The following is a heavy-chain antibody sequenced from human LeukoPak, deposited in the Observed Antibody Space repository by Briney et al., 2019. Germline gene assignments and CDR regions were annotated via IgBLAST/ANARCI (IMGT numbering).Heavy chain of an antibody. J-gene: IGHJ4*02. CDR1: GFTFSSYS. D-gene: IGHD2-2*01. CDR2: ISSSSSYI. V-gene: IGHV3-21*01. Sequence: GGSLRLSCAASGFTFSSYSMNWVRQAPGKGLEWASSISSSSSYIYYADSAKGRFTISRDNAKNSLYLQMNSLRAEDTAVYYCAREWKYCSSTSCYPGYWGQGTLVTVSS. CDR3: AREWKYCSSTSCYPGY.